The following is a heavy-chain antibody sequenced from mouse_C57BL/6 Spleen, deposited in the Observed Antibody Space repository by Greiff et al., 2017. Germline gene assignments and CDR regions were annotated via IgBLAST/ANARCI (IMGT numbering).Heavy chain of an antibody. J-gene: IGHJ1*03. V-gene: IGHV3-6*01. Sequence: EVQLQQSGPGLVKPSQSLSLTCSVTGYSITSGYYWNWIRQFPGNKLEWMGYISYDGSNNYNPSLKNRISITRDTSKNQFFLKLNSVTTEDTATYYCAREGLRRYFDVWGTGTTVTVSS. D-gene: IGHD2-4*01. CDR2: ISYDGSN. CDR1: GYSITSGYY. CDR3: AREGLRRYFDV.